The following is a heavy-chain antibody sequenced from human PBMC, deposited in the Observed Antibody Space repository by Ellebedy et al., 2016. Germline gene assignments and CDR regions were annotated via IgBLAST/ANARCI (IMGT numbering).Heavy chain of an antibody. J-gene: IGHJ3*02. Sequence: GGSLRLSCAASGFTFSSYSMNWVRQAPGKGLEWVSSISSSSSYIYYADSVKGRFTISRDNAKNSLYLQMNSLRAEDTAVYYCARDCSGGSCSEGDAFDIWGQGTMVTVSS. D-gene: IGHD2-15*01. V-gene: IGHV3-21*01. CDR3: ARDCSGGSCSEGDAFDI. CDR1: GFTFSSYS. CDR2: ISSSSSYI.